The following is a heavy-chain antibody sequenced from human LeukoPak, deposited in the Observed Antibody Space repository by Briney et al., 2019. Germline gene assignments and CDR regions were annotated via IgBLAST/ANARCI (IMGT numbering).Heavy chain of an antibody. D-gene: IGHD2-21*02. CDR1: GGSFSGYY. V-gene: IGHV4-34*01. CDR3: ARLLVGTLYYFDY. J-gene: IGHJ4*02. Sequence: SETLSLTCAVYGGSFSGYYWSWIRQPPGKGLEWIGEINHSGSTYYNPSLKSRVTISVDTSKNQFSLKLSSVTAADTAVYYCARLLVGTLYYFDYWGQGTLVTVSS. CDR2: INHSGST.